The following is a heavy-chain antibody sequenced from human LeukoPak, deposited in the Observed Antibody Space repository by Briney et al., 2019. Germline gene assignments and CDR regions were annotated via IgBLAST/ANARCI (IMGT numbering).Heavy chain of an antibody. CDR2: ISGSTFTI. V-gene: IGHV3-48*01. CDR1: GFTFSSYN. D-gene: IGHD1-7*01. Sequence: PGGSLRLSCAASGFTFSSYNMNWVRQAPGKGLEWISYISGSTFTIYYADSVKGRFTISRDNAKNSLYLQMNSLRAEDTAVYYCTRDSPGGELFDYWGQGTLVTVSS. CDR3: TRDSPGGELFDY. J-gene: IGHJ4*02.